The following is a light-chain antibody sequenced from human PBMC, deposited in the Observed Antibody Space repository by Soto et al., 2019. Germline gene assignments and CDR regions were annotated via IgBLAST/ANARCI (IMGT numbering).Light chain of an antibody. CDR1: QTISNY. Sequence: DIQMTQSPSSLSASFGDRVTITCRASQTISNYLNWYQQKPGKAPKRLMYAASSLQSGVPSRFSGSGPGTDFPLTNSGLQPEDVATYVCQQGSSTPVTFGPGTKVDCK. CDR2: AAS. J-gene: IGKJ3*01. V-gene: IGKV1-39*01. CDR3: QQGSSTPVT.